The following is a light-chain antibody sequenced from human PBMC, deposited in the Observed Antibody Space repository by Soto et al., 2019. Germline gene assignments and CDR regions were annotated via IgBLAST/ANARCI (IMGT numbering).Light chain of an antibody. J-gene: IGKJ5*01. Sequence: ELVLTQSPGTLSLSRGEGAPISRRASERIYSAYLGWYQKKPGQAPRLLIYGTSSRATGIPDRFSGSGSGTDFTLTISRLETEDFAVYDCQHRRIWTVSVGQGTRREIK. V-gene: IGKV3D-20*02. CDR2: GTS. CDR3: QHRRIWTVS. CDR1: ERIYSAY.